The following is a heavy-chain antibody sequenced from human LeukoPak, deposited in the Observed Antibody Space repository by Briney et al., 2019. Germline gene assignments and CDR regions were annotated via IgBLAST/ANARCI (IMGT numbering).Heavy chain of an antibody. CDR2: IYYSGST. J-gene: IGHJ6*02. Sequence: SETLSLTCTVSGGSISSYYWSWIRQPPGKGLEWIGYIYYSGSTNYNPSLKSRVTISVDTSKNQFSLKLSSVTAADTAVYYCARSPRYSGSYYYYYGLDVWGQGTTVTVSS. V-gene: IGHV4-59*12. D-gene: IGHD1-26*01. CDR3: ARSPRYSGSYYYYYGLDV. CDR1: GGSISSYY.